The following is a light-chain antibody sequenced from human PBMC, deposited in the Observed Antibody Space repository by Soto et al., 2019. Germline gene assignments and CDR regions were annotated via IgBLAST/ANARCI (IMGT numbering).Light chain of an antibody. CDR3: QQYNNRPPWT. CDR2: GAS. Sequence: EIVMTQSPATLSVSPGERATLSCRASQRVSSNLAWYQQKPGQAPRLLIYGASTRATGIPARFSGSGSGTEFTLTISSLQSEDFAVYYCQQYNNRPPWTFGLGTKVDIK. CDR1: QRVSSN. J-gene: IGKJ1*01. V-gene: IGKV3-15*01.